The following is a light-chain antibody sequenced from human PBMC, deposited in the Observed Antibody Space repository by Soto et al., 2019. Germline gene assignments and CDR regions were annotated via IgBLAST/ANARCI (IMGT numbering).Light chain of an antibody. Sequence: QSALTQPPSASGSPGQSVTISCTGTSSDVGGFDYVSWHQQHPGKAPKVIIYEVTKRPSGVPDRFSGSKSGNTASLTVSGLQADDEADYYCCSYAGTGTDNYVFGSGTKVTVL. CDR1: SSDVGGFDY. CDR3: CSYAGTGTDNYV. V-gene: IGLV2-8*01. CDR2: EVT. J-gene: IGLJ1*01.